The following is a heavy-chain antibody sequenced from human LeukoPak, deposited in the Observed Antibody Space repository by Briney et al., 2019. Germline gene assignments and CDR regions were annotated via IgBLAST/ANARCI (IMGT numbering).Heavy chain of an antibody. CDR3: AKGGGYCSSTSCYYFDY. D-gene: IGHD2-2*01. J-gene: IGHJ4*02. V-gene: IGHV3-23*01. CDR1: GFTFSSYA. Sequence: GGSLRLSCAASGFTFSSYAMSWVRQAPGKGLEWVSGFSGSGGSTYYADSVKGRFTISRDNSKNTLYLQMNSLRAEDTAVYYCAKGGGYCSSTSCYYFDYWGQGTLVTVSS. CDR2: FSGSGGST.